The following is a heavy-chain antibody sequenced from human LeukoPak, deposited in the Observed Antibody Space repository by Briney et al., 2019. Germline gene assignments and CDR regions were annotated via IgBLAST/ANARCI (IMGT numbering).Heavy chain of an antibody. J-gene: IGHJ4*02. CDR3: ARGGYSGSYYRFD. Sequence: GGSLTLSCVSSGFTFTNYWMHWVRQVPGKGPVWVGRIDKEGSAAFYAESVKGRFTISRDNVKSTVYLQMNSLTDEDTAVYSCARGGYSGSYYRFDWGQGTLVTVSS. V-gene: IGHV3-74*01. D-gene: IGHD1-26*01. CDR2: IDKEGSAA. CDR1: GFTFTNYW.